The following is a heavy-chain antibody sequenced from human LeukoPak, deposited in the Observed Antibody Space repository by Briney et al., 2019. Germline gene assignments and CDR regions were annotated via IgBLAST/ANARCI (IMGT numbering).Heavy chain of an antibody. CDR3: ARVQVDPGYSSSWYYFDY. CDR2: INPSGGST. J-gene: IGHJ4*02. V-gene: IGHV1-46*01. CDR1: GYTFTSYY. Sequence: ASVKVSCKASGYTFTSYYMHWVRQAPGQGLEWMGIINPSGGSTSYAQKFQGRVTMTRDTSTSTVYMELSSLRSEDTAVYYCARVQVDPGYSSSWYYFDYWGRGTLVTVSS. D-gene: IGHD6-13*01.